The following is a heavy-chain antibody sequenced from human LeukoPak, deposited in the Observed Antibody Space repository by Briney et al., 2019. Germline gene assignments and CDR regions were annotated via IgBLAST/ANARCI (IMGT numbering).Heavy chain of an antibody. Sequence: SETQSLTCTVSGGSISSYYWSWIRQPPGKGLEWIGYIYYSGSTNYNPSLKSRVTISVDTSKNQFSLKLSSVTAADTAVYYCARAGVRYAALNYWGQGTLVTVSS. D-gene: IGHD3-10*01. CDR3: ARAGVRYAALNY. CDR1: GGSISSYY. J-gene: IGHJ4*02. V-gene: IGHV4-59*01. CDR2: IYYSGST.